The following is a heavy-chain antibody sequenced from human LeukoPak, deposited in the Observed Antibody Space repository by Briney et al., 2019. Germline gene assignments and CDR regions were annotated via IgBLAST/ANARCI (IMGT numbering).Heavy chain of an antibody. J-gene: IGHJ4*02. Sequence: GGSLRLSCAASGFTFNNYEMNWVRQAPGKGLEWISYISTDGTMAYYTGSVKGRFTISRDNAKNSLYLQMNSLRADDTAVYYCARETNDCGGDCYDYWGQGTLATVSS. V-gene: IGHV3-48*03. CDR1: GFTFNNYE. CDR3: ARETNDCGGDCYDY. D-gene: IGHD2-21*01. CDR2: ISTDGTMA.